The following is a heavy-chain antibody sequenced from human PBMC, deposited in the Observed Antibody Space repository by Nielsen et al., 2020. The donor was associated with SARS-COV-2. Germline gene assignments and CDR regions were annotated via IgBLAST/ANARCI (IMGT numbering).Heavy chain of an antibody. Sequence: GGSLRLSCAASGFTFSDYAMAWVRQAPGKGLEWVSVIKTNGGITYYADSVKGRFTISRDNLKDSLFLQMDSLRAEDTGVYYCAREGLQLPRGVPQDDFWGQGTLVTVSS. CDR2: IKTNGGIT. D-gene: IGHD3-10*01. CDR3: AREGLQLPRGVPQDDF. J-gene: IGHJ4*02. CDR1: GFTFSDYA. V-gene: IGHV3-23*01.